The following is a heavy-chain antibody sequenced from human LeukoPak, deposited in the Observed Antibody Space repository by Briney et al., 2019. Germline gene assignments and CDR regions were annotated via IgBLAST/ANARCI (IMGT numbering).Heavy chain of an antibody. D-gene: IGHD2-21*01. CDR1: GFTFSSYA. CDR2: ISGSGGST. J-gene: IGHJ4*02. Sequence: QPGRSLRLSCAASGFTFSSYAMSWVRQAPGKGLEWVSAISGSGGSTYYADSVKGRFTISRDNSKNTLYLQMNSLRAEDTAVYYCAKFMVGLLLIFDYWGQGTLVTVSS. CDR3: AKFMVGLLLIFDY. V-gene: IGHV3-23*01.